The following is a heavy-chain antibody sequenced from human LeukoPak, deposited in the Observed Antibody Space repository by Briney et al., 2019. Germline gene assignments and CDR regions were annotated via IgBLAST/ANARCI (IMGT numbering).Heavy chain of an antibody. CDR1: GYTFTSYG. J-gene: IGHJ5*02. D-gene: IGHD6-19*01. CDR3: AGSNSAVAANWFDP. CDR2: ISAYNGNT. Sequence: ASVKVSCKASGYTFTSYGISCVRQAPGQGLEWMGWISAYNGNTNYAQKLQGRVTMTTDTSTSTAYMELRSLRSDDTAVYYCAGSNSAVAANWFDPWGQGTLVTVSS. V-gene: IGHV1-18*01.